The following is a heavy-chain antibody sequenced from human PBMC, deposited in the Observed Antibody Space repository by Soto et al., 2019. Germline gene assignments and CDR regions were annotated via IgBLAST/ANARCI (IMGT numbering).Heavy chain of an antibody. V-gene: IGHV1-69*01. D-gene: IGHD6-13*01. CDR1: GGTFSSYA. J-gene: IGHJ6*02. Sequence: QVQLVQSGAEVKKPGSSVKVSCKASGGTFSSYAISWVRQAPGQGLEWMGGIIPIFGTANYAQKFQGRVTITADESTSTTSMELGSLRSEDTAVYYCASPFRGSSSWSNYYYYGMDVWGQGTTVTVSS. CDR2: IIPIFGTA. CDR3: ASPFRGSSSWSNYYYYGMDV.